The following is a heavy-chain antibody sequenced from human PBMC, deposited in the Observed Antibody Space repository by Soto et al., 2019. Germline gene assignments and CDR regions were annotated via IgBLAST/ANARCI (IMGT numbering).Heavy chain of an antibody. CDR1: GGTFTYYG. D-gene: IGHD3-22*01. J-gene: IGHJ5*02. CDR2: IIPIIGPA. CDR3: ARELGTTIAGPPRRETYGWLDP. Sequence: QVQLVQSGAEVKRPGSSVKLSCKASGGTFTYYGISWVRQAPGQGLEWMGGIIPIIGPATYAQKFQGRLTISAAQSTSTAYMELSSLGSEDTALYYCARELGTTIAGPPRRETYGWLDPWGQGTLVTVSS. V-gene: IGHV1-69*01.